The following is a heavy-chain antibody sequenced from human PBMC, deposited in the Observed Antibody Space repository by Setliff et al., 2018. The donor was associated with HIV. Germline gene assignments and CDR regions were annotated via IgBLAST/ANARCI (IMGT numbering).Heavy chain of an antibody. Sequence: ASVKVSCKASRSTFNSHTINWVRQAPGQGLDWMGRIIPILGVANYAQRFQGRVTMTRDTSTSTVYMELSSLRSEDTAVYYCARGPFWGFDIWGQGTTVTVSS. J-gene: IGHJ3*02. V-gene: IGHV1-69*02. D-gene: IGHD3-16*01. CDR3: ARGPFWGFDI. CDR2: IIPILGVA. CDR1: RSTFNSHT.